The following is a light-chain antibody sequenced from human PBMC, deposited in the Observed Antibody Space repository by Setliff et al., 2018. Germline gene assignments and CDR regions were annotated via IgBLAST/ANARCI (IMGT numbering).Light chain of an antibody. Sequence: QSVLTQPPSASGSPGQSVTISCTGTSSDVGGYNYVSWYQQHPGKAPKLMIYEVSKWPSGVPDRFSGSKFGNTASLTISGLQTEDEADYYCCSYAGIHTLIFGGGTK. CDR1: SSDVGGYNY. CDR2: EVS. CDR3: CSYAGIHTLI. J-gene: IGLJ2*01. V-gene: IGLV2-8*01.